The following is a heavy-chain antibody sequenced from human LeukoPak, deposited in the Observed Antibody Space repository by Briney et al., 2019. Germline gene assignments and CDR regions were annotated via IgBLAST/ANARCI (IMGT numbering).Heavy chain of an antibody. D-gene: IGHD4-17*01. J-gene: IGHJ4*02. Sequence: GSLRLSCAASGFTFSSYAMSWVRQAPGKGLEWIGEINHSGSTNYNPSLKSRVTILVDTSKNQFSLKLSSVTAADTAVYYCARAGPPYSTTVTTLQANFDYWGQGTLVTVSS. V-gene: IGHV4-34*01. CDR1: GFTFSSYA. CDR2: INHSGST. CDR3: ARAGPPYSTTVTTLQANFDY.